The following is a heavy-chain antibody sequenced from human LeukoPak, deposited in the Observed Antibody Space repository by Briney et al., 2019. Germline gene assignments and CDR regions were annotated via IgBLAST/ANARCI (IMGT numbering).Heavy chain of an antibody. V-gene: IGHV3-48*03. CDR1: GFTFSDYE. CDR3: ARDATTQVGYVYMDV. CDR2: ISTSGSII. Sequence: GGSLRLSCAASGFTFSDYEMNWVRQAPGRGLEWVSHISTSGSIIHYADSVEGRFTISRDNAKNSLYLQMNSLRAEDTALYYCARDATTQVGYVYMDVWGKGTTVTISS. J-gene: IGHJ6*03. D-gene: IGHD5-18*01.